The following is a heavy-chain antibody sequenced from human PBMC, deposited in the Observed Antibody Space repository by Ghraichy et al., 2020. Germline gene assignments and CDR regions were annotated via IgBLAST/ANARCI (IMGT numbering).Heavy chain of an antibody. CDR2: IAFDGSIT. J-gene: IGHJ4*02. CDR3: VKEPERRSSGWYFED. CDR1: GFRFSDYG. D-gene: IGHD6-19*01. V-gene: IGHV3-30*18. Sequence: GGSLRLSCAASGFRFSDYGMQWVRQAPGKGLEWVGVIAFDGSITHYSDSVRDRFPISRDNSMNTLYLQMNNLRPEDTAVYYCVKEPERRSSGWYFEDWGQGTLVTVSS.